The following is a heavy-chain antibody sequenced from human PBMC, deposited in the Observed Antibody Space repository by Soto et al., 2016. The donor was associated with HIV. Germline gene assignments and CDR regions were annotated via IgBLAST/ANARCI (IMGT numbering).Heavy chain of an antibody. V-gene: IGHV3-53*02. D-gene: IGHD3-10*01. J-gene: IGHJ6*02. CDR1: EFTVSSNQ. Sequence: EVQLVETGGGLIQPGGSLRLSCAASEFTVSSNQMNWVRQAPGKGLEWVSVIYSGGSTYYADSMKGRFTISRDISKNTLYLQMNSLRAEDTAVYYCARDKRMEGVTPFTYSYHGMDVWGQGTTVTVSS. CDR3: ARDKRMEGVTPFTYSYHGMDV. CDR2: IYSGGST.